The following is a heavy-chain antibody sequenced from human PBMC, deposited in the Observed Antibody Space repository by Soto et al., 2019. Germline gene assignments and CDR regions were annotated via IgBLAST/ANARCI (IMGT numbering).Heavy chain of an antibody. Sequence: GGSLRLSCAASGFTFSDYYMTWIRQAPGKGLEWVSFIRNDGSNKYYADSVKGRFTISRDNSKNTLYLQMNSLRAEDTAVYYCARDLGFQLTLVYYYGMDVWGQGTTVTVSS. CDR2: IRNDGSNK. CDR1: GFTFSDYY. V-gene: IGHV3-33*08. D-gene: IGHD1-1*01. CDR3: ARDLGFQLTLVYYYGMDV. J-gene: IGHJ6*02.